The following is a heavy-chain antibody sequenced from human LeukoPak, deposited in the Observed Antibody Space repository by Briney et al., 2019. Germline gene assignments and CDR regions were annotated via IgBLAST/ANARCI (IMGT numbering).Heavy chain of an antibody. D-gene: IGHD3-22*01. Sequence: GGSLRLSCAASGFTFSSYGMHWVRQAPGKGLEWVVVIWYDGSNKYYADSVKGRFTISRDNSKNTLYLQMNSLRAEDTAVYYCARDLPYYYDSSGYYNWGQGTLVTVSS. CDR3: ARDLPYYYDSSGYYN. CDR2: IWYDGSNK. V-gene: IGHV3-33*01. J-gene: IGHJ4*02. CDR1: GFTFSSYG.